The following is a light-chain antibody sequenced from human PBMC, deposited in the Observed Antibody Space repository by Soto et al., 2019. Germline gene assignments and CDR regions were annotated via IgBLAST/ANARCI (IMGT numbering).Light chain of an antibody. Sequence: DIQMTQSPSTLSASVGDRVTITCRASQSISGWLAWYQQKPGKAPRLLLYKASNLQSGVPSRFSGSGSGTEFTLTINNLQPDDDATEYCQEYNSHSRDTFGQGTRL. CDR3: QEYNSHSRDT. CDR1: QSISGW. CDR2: KAS. V-gene: IGKV1-5*03. J-gene: IGKJ2*01.